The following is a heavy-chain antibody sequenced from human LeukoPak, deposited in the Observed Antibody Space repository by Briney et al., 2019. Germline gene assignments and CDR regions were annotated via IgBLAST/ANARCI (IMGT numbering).Heavy chain of an antibody. Sequence: PGESLRISCKGSGYSFTSYWIGWVRQMPGKGLEWMGIIYPGDSDTRYSPSFQGQVTISADKSISTAYLQWSSLRASDTAMYYCARHPDSSSWSGGMDVWGQGTTVTVSS. CDR3: ARHPDSSSWSGGMDV. D-gene: IGHD6-13*01. CDR1: GYSFTSYW. J-gene: IGHJ6*02. CDR2: IYPGDSDT. V-gene: IGHV5-51*01.